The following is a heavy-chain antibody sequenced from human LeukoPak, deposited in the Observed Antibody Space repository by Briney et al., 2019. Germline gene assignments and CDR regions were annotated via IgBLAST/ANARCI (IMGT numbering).Heavy chain of an antibody. Sequence: GGSLRLSCAASGFTFSTHWMNWVRQAPGKGLEWVANIKQDGSEKYYVDSVKGRFTLSRDCAKNSLYLQMNSLRAEDTAVYYCARAEWSNWYFDLWGRGTLVTVSS. V-gene: IGHV3-7*03. J-gene: IGHJ2*01. D-gene: IGHD3-3*01. CDR2: IKQDGSEK. CDR1: GFTFSTHW. CDR3: ARAEWSNWYFDL.